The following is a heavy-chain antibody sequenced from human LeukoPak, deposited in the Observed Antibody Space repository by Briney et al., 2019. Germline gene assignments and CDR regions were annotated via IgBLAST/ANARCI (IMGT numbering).Heavy chain of an antibody. CDR3: AKAVRMMDMAFDY. D-gene: IGHD4-11*01. V-gene: IGHV3-23*01. Sequence: PGGSLRLSCAASGFTFTNYGMSWVRQGPGKGLEWVPSINNRGGDTYYADSVKGRFTVSRDDSKNTLYMQVNSLRAEDTAVYYCAKAVRMMDMAFDYWGQGTLVIVSS. CDR1: GFTFTNYG. CDR2: INNRGGDT. J-gene: IGHJ4*02.